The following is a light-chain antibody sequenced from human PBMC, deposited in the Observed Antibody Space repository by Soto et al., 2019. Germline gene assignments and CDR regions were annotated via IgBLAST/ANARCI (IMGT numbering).Light chain of an antibody. CDR1: QSVSRN. V-gene: IGKV3-11*01. J-gene: IGKJ4*01. CDR3: QQRSNWPPLS. Sequence: EIVLTQSPATLSLSPGERATLSCRASQSVSRNLAWYQQGPGQAPRLLIYDASNRATGIPARFSGSGSGTDFTLTTSSLEHDDFAVYSCQQRSNWPPLSFGGGTKVDIK. CDR2: DAS.